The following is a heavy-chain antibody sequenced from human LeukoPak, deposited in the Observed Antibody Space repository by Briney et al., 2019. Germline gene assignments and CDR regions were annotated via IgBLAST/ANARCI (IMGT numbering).Heavy chain of an antibody. J-gene: IGHJ4*02. CDR3: AKSGLSRFDY. CDR2: ISGSGGNT. D-gene: IGHD4/OR15-4a*01. CDR1: GFTFSSYG. V-gene: IGHV3-23*01. Sequence: GGTLRLSCAASGFTFSSYGMTWVRQAPGKGLEWVSAISGSGGNTYYADSVKGRFTISRDNSKNTLYLQMNSLRAEDTAVYYCAKSGLSRFDYWGQGTLVTVSS.